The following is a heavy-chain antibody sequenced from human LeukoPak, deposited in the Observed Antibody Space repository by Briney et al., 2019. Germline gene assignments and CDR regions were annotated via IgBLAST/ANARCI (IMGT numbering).Heavy chain of an antibody. D-gene: IGHD2/OR15-2a*01. V-gene: IGHV4-59*08. J-gene: IGHJ3*02. Sequence: SETLSLTCTVSGGSISSYYWSWIRQPPGKGLEWIGYIYYSGSTNYNPSLKSRVTISVDTSKNQFSLKLSSVTAADTAVYYCARAFDSLGAFDIWGQGTMVTVSS. CDR1: GGSISSYY. CDR2: IYYSGST. CDR3: ARAFDSLGAFDI.